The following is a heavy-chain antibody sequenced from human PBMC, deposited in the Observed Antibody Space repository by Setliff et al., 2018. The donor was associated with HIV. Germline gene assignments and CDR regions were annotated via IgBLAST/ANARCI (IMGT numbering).Heavy chain of an antibody. CDR3: ARAGTTMAATGYYFDH. Sequence: SQTLSLTCAISGDNVSSDRTAWNWIRQSPSRGLEWLGRTHYRSRWYSDYATFAKSRITINPDTSKNQFSLQLNSVTPEDTAVYFCARAGTTMAATGYYFDHWGQGTLVTVSS. J-gene: IGHJ4*02. CDR2: THYRSRWYS. CDR1: GDNVSSDRTA. D-gene: IGHD6-13*01. V-gene: IGHV6-1*01.